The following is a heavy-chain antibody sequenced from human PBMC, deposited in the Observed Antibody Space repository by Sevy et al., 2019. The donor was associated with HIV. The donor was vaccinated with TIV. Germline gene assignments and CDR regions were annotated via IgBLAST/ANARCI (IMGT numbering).Heavy chain of an antibody. Sequence: GGSLRLSCAVSGFSFDSYGMTWVRQAPGKGLEWVSGISGSGTRTYYADSVKGRFINSRDNSKNTLYLQMNSLRSEDKAIYYCAKGGGGHYDPDEIGYYFYYYNMDVWGKETTVTVSS. V-gene: IGHV3-23*01. D-gene: IGHD3-22*01. CDR1: GFSFDSYG. J-gene: IGHJ6*03. CDR2: ISGSGTRT. CDR3: AKGGGGHYDPDEIGYYFYYYNMDV.